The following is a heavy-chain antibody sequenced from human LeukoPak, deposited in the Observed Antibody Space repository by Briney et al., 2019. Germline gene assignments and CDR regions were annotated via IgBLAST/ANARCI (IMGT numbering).Heavy chain of an antibody. CDR3: ARDRGWYDY. CDR1: GFTFSSYW. V-gene: IGHV3-7*03. J-gene: IGHJ4*02. Sequence: GGSLRLSCADSGFTFSSYWMSWDRQAPGKGLEWVANIKQDGSEKYYVDSVKGRFTISRDNAKNSLYLQMNSLRVEDTAVYYCARDRGWYDYWGQGTLVTVSS. CDR2: IKQDGSEK. D-gene: IGHD6-19*01.